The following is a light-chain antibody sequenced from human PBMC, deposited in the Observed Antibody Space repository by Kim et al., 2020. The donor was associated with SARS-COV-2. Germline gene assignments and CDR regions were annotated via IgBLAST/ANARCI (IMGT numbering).Light chain of an antibody. CDR2: GVS. J-gene: IGKJ1*01. V-gene: IGKV3-20*01. CDR1: QSVSNYY. CDR3: QQSGSTPRT. Sequence: EIVLTQSPGTLSLSPGERATLSCRASQSVSNYYLAWYQQKPGQAPRLLIHGVSNRATGIPDRFSGSGSGTDFTLTISRLEPEDFAVYYCQQSGSTPRTFGQGTKVDIK.